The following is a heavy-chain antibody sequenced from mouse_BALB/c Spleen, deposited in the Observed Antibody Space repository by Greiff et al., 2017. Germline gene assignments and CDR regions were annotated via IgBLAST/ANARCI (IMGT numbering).Heavy chain of an antibody. D-gene: IGHD2-14*01. CDR3: AYYRYSAWFAY. CDR1: GYSITSGYY. J-gene: IGHJ3*01. V-gene: IGHV3-6*02. Sequence: EVQLQESGPGLVKPSQSLSLTCSVTGYSITSGYYWNWIRQFPGNKLEWMGYISYDGSNNYNPSLKNRISITRDTSKNQFFLKLNSVTTEDTATYYCAYYRYSAWFAYWGQGTLVTVSA. CDR2: ISYDGSN.